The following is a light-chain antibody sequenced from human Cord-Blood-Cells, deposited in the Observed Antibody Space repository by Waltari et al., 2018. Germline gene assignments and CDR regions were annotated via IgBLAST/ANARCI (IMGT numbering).Light chain of an antibody. CDR2: GAS. V-gene: IGKV3-20*01. Sequence: EIVLTQSPGTLSLSPGERATLSCRASQSVSSSYLAWYQQKPGQAPRLLIYGASSSATGIPDRFRGRGSGTDFTLTISRLEPEEFAVYYCQQYGSSPFTFGPGTKVDIK. CDR3: QQYGSSPFT. CDR1: QSVSSSY. J-gene: IGKJ3*01.